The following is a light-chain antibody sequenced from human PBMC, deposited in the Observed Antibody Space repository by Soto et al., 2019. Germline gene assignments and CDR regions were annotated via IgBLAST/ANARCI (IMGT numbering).Light chain of an antibody. CDR1: SSYVGSYNR. V-gene: IGLV2-18*02. J-gene: IGLJ1*01. CDR2: EVS. Sequence: QSALTQPPSVYGSPGQSVTISCTGNSSYVGSYNRVSWYQQPPGTAPKLMIYEVSNRPSGVPDRFSGSKSGNTASLTISGLQAEDEADYYCSSYTSSSTYVFGTGTKVTVL. CDR3: SSYTSSSTYV.